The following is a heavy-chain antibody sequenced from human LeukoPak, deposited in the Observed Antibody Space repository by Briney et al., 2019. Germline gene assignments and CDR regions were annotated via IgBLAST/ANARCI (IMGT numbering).Heavy chain of an antibody. V-gene: IGHV2-70*11. CDR3: ARRTRAAHDAFDI. Sequence: LRLSCAASGFTFSSYAMSWIRQPPGKALEWLARIDWDDDKYYSTSLKTRLTTSKDTSKNQVVLTMTNMDPVDTATYYCARRTRAAHDAFDIWGQGTMVTVSS. CDR2: IDWDDDK. J-gene: IGHJ3*02. CDR1: GFTFSSYAM. D-gene: IGHD6-6*01.